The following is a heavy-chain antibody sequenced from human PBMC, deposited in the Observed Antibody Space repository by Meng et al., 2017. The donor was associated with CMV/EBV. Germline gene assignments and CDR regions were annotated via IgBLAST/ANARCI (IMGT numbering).Heavy chain of an antibody. Sequence: LEGAGSGLRRPRRHPSPPCTVVGGPISSSSYYWGWISQPPGKGLEWIGSIYYSGSTYYNPSLKSRVTISVDTSKNQFSLKLSSVTAADTAVYYCARDRDIVVVPGDPWFDPWGQGTLVTVSS. CDR2: IYYSGST. V-gene: IGHV4-39*07. CDR3: ARDRDIVVVPGDPWFDP. J-gene: IGHJ5*02. CDR1: GGPISSSSYY. D-gene: IGHD2-2*01.